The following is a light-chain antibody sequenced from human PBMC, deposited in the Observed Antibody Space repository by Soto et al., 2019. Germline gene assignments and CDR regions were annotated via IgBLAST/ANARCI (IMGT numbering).Light chain of an antibody. CDR2: DAS. CDR1: QSVSSN. J-gene: IGKJ4*01. Sequence: EIVLTQSPGTLSLSQGERATLSCRASQSVSSNLAWYQQKPGQTPRLLIYDASTRATGIPGSFSGSGSGTEFTLTISSLQSEDFAVYYCQQYNRWPLTFGGGTKVDI. V-gene: IGKV3-15*01. CDR3: QQYNRWPLT.